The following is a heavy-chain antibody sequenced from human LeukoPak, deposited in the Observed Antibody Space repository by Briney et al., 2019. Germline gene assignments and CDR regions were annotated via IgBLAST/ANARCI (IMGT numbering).Heavy chain of an antibody. J-gene: IGHJ5*02. D-gene: IGHD6-6*01. V-gene: IGHV1-2*02. CDR1: GYTFTGYY. CDR3: ARGPSIAARFWFDP. Sequence: ASVKVSCKASGYTFTGYYMHWVRQAPGQGLEWMGWINPNSGGTNYAQKFQDRVTMTRDTSISTAYMELSRLRSDDTAVYYCARGPSIAARFWFDPWGQGTLVTVSS. CDR2: INPNSGGT.